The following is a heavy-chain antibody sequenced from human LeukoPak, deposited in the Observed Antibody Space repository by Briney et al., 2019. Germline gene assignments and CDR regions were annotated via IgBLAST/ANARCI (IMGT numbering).Heavy chain of an antibody. D-gene: IGHD2-2*01. Sequence: SVKVSCKASGGTFSSYAISWVRQAPGQGLEWMGGIIPIFGTANYAQKFQGRVTITTDESTSTAYMELSSLRSEDTAEYYCASSVPAAPYYFDYWGQGTLVTVSS. CDR1: GGTFSSYA. CDR2: IIPIFGTA. J-gene: IGHJ4*02. CDR3: ASSVPAAPYYFDY. V-gene: IGHV1-69*05.